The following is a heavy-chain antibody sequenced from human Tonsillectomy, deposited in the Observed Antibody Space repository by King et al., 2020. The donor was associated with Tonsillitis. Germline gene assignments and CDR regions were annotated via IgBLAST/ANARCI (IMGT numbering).Heavy chain of an antibody. V-gene: IGHV3-23*04. CDR1: GFTFSSYA. CDR2: ISGSGGST. Sequence: VQLVESGGGLVQPGGSLRLSCAASGFTFSSYAMSWVRQAPGKGLEWVSAISGSGGSTYYADSVKGRFTISRDKSKNTAYMQMKSLVAEDTAVYYCAKGVGAIDLWGQGTLVTVSS. D-gene: IGHD1-26*01. J-gene: IGHJ5*02. CDR3: AKGVGAIDL.